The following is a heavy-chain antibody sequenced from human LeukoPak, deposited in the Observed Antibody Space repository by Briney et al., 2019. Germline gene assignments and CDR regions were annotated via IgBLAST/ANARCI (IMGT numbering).Heavy chain of an antibody. V-gene: IGHV4-34*01. Sequence: PSETLSLTCAVYGGSFSGYYWSWIRQPPGKGLEWIGEIDHSGSTNYNPSLKSRVTISADTSKNQFSLKMSSVTAADTAVYYCARHKLYDSSGYTPNPFDYWGQGTLVTVSS. CDR2: IDHSGST. J-gene: IGHJ4*02. CDR3: ARHKLYDSSGYTPNPFDY. CDR1: GGSFSGYY. D-gene: IGHD3-22*01.